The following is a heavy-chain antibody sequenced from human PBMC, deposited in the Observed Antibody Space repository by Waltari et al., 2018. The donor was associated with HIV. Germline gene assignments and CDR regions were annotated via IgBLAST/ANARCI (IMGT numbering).Heavy chain of an antibody. Sequence: QVQLIQSTSEVKRPGASVTVSCKVSGYPLSDLSMQWVRQGREHRLEWMGGFDPKNGKPVCSQRFWGRVSLAEDTLKDTAHLELNRLTSDDTAVYYCVALYDESPLYSGFWGQGTLVTVS. CDR3: VALYDESPLYSGF. D-gene: IGHD3-16*01. CDR1: GYPLSDLS. V-gene: IGHV1-24*01. J-gene: IGHJ4*02. CDR2: FDPKNGKP.